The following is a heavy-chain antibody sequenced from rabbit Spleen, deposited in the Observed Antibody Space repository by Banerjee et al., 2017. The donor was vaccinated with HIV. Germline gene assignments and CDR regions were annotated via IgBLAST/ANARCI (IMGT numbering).Heavy chain of an antibody. CDR3: ARDTSSSFSSYGMDL. J-gene: IGHJ6*01. CDR1: GFSFSSSYW. Sequence: QEQLVESGGGLVQPGGSLTLTCTASGFSFSSSYWICWVRQAPGKGLEWIACIYGGSSGSTYYASWAKGRFTISKTSSTTVTLQMTRLTAADTATYFCARDTSSSFSSYGMDLWGQGTLVTVS. D-gene: IGHD1-1*01. CDR2: IYGGSSGST. V-gene: IGHV1S45*01.